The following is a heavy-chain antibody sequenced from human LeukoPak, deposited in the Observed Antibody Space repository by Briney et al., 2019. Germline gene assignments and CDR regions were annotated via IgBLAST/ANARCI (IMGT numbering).Heavy chain of an antibody. Sequence: PSETLSLTCIVSGGSISSYYWSWIRQPPGKGREWIGYIYYSGSTNYNPSLKSRVTISVDTSKNQFSLKLSSVTAADTAVYYCARIAGDYYDSSGYYPNWFDPWGQGTLVTVSS. D-gene: IGHD3-22*01. CDR3: ARIAGDYYDSSGYYPNWFDP. V-gene: IGHV4-59*01. J-gene: IGHJ5*02. CDR1: GGSISSYY. CDR2: IYYSGST.